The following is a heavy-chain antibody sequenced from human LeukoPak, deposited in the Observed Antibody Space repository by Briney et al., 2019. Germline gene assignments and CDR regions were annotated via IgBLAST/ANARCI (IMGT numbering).Heavy chain of an antibody. J-gene: IGHJ4*02. D-gene: IGHD1-26*01. Sequence: KPSETLSLTCAVSGGSISSYYWSWIRQPPGKGLEWIGYIYYSGSTYYNPSLKSRVTISVDTSKNQFSLKLSSVTAADTAVYYCARREGWELYYFDYWGQGTLVTVSS. V-gene: IGHV4-59*08. CDR3: ARREGWELYYFDY. CDR2: IYYSGST. CDR1: GGSISSYY.